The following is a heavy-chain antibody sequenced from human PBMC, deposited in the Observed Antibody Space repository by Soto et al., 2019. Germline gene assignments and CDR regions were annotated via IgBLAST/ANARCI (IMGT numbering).Heavy chain of an antibody. V-gene: IGHV3-23*01. CDR2: ISGTGSTT. CDR1: GFTFSSYA. J-gene: IGHJ4*02. Sequence: EVQLLESGGGLVQPGGSLRLSCAASGFTFSSYAMTWVRQAPGKGPEWVSVISGTGSTTYYADSVKGRFTISRDNSKNKLYLQMNSLRAEDTAVYYCAKDLKTTVVRAYDCWGQGTLVTVSS. CDR3: AKDLKTTVVRAYDC. D-gene: IGHD4-17*01.